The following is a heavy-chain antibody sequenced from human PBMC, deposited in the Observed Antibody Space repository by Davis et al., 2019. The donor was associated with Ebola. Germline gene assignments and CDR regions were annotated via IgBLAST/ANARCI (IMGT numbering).Heavy chain of an antibody. CDR3: ARRVGHYYDSGIDY. CDR1: GGSISSYY. CDR2: IYYSGYT. Sequence: SETLSLTCTVSGGSISSYYWSWIRQPPGKGLEWIGYIYYSGYTNYNPSLKSRVTVSVDTSKNQFSLKLASVTAADTAVYHCARRVGHYYDSGIDYWGRGTLVTVSS. D-gene: IGHD3-22*01. J-gene: IGHJ4*02. V-gene: IGHV4-59*12.